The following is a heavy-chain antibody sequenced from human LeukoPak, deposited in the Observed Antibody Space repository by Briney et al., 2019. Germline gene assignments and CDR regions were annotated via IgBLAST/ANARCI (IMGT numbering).Heavy chain of an antibody. CDR1: GFTFSSYG. J-gene: IGHJ1*01. Sequence: GGSLRLSCAASGFTFSSYGMHWVRQAPGKGLEWVAFIRYDGSNKYYADSVKGRFTISRDNSKNTLYLQMNSLRAEDTAVYYCAKGLIAAGPGAENFQHWGQGTLVTVSS. CDR3: AKGLIAAGPGAENFQH. D-gene: IGHD6-13*01. V-gene: IGHV3-30*02. CDR2: IRYDGSNK.